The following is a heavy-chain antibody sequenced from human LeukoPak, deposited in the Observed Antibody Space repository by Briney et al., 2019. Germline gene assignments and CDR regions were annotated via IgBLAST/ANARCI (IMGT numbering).Heavy chain of an antibody. D-gene: IGHD4-17*01. Sequence: GGSLRLSCAASGFTFSSYGMHWVRQAPGKGLEWVAVISYDGSNKYYADSVKGRFTISRDNSKSTLYLQMNSLRAEDTAVYYCARDGDYGDYLYGMDVWGQGTTVTVSS. CDR2: ISYDGSNK. J-gene: IGHJ6*02. CDR1: GFTFSSYG. CDR3: ARDGDYGDYLYGMDV. V-gene: IGHV3-30*03.